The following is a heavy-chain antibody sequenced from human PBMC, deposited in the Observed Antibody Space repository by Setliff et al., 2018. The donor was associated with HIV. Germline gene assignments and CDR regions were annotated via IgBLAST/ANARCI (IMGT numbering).Heavy chain of an antibody. CDR3: ARMYSGYDWSPAGARTRYFDY. CDR1: GYSISSGYY. J-gene: IGHJ4*02. D-gene: IGHD5-12*01. CDR2: IYHSGST. V-gene: IGHV4-38-2*01. Sequence: PSETLSLTCAVSGYSISSGYYWGWIRQPPGKGLEWIGSIYHSGSTYYNPSLKSRVTMSVDTSKNQFSLKLRSVTAADTAVYYCARMYSGYDWSPAGARTRYFDYWGQGTLVTVSS.